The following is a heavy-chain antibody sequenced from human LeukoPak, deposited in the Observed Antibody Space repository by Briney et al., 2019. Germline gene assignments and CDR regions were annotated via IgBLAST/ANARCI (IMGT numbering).Heavy chain of an antibody. CDR3: AGFASLYSRSWYYAFDI. CDR1: GYTFTSND. CDR2: INPSGGST. Sequence: ASVKVSCKASGYTFTSNDIHWVRQAPGQGLEWMGIINPSGGSTSYAQKFQGRVTMTRDTSTSTVYMELSSLRSEDTAVYYCAGFASLYSRSWYYAFDIWGQGTMVTVSS. V-gene: IGHV1-46*01. J-gene: IGHJ3*02. D-gene: IGHD6-13*01.